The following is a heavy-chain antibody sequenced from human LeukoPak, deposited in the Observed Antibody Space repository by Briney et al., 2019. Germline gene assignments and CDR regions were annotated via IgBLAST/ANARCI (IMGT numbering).Heavy chain of an antibody. CDR1: GGSISSYY. CDR2: IYYSGST. CDR3: ARVAYSSSWYWFDP. V-gene: IGHV4-59*01. J-gene: IGHJ5*02. Sequence: SETLSLTCTVSGGSISSYYWSWIRQPPGKGLEWIGYIYYSGSTNYNPSLKSRVTISVDTSKNQFSLKLSPATAADTAVYYCARVAYSSSWYWFDPWGQGTLVTVSS. D-gene: IGHD6-13*01.